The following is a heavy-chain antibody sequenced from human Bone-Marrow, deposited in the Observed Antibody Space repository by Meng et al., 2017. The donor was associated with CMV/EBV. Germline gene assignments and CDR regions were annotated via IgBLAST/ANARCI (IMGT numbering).Heavy chain of an antibody. J-gene: IGHJ6*02. V-gene: IGHV4-34*01. CDR3: ARRGNYYYYGMDV. D-gene: IGHD3-16*01. Sequence: SETLSLTCAVYGGSFSGYYWSWIRQPPGKGLEWIGEINHSGSTNYNPSLKSRVTISVDTSKNQFSLKLSSVTAADTAVYYCARRGNYYYYGMDVWGQGTTVTVSS. CDR2: INHSGST. CDR1: GGSFSGYY.